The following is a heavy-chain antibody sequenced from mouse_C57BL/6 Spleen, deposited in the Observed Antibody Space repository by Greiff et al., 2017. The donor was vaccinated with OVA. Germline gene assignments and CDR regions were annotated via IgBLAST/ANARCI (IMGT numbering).Heavy chain of an antibody. CDR1: GFTFTAYY. D-gene: IGHD2-4*01. V-gene: IGHV7-3*01. J-gene: IGHJ3*01. Sequence: EVNVVESGGGLVQPGGSLSLSCAASGFTFTAYYMSWVRQPPGKALEWLGFIRNNANGYTTEYSASVKGRFTISRDNSQSILYLQMNALRAEDSATYDCERYTYDYDQAWVAYWGQGTLVTVSA. CDR3: ERYTYDYDQAWVAY. CDR2: IRNNANGYTT.